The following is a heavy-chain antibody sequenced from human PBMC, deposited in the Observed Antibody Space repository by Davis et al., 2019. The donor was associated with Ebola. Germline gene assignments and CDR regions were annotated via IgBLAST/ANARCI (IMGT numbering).Heavy chain of an antibody. V-gene: IGHV1-46*01. CDR2: VVTTSGLT. J-gene: IGHJ4*02. Sequence: ASVKVSCKAFGYPFTSFFIHWMRQAPGQGLEWMGGVVTTSGLTNYGQNFQGRVSMPRDTSTATAFMELTGLTPDDTAVYYGARARSSGWFTYWGQGTQVTVSS. CDR3: ARARSSGWFTY. D-gene: IGHD6-19*01. CDR1: GYPFTSFF.